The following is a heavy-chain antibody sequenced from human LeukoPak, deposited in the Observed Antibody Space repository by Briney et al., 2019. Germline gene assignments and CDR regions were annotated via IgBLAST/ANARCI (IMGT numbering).Heavy chain of an antibody. Sequence: PGGSLRLSCAASGFTFSSHAMSWVRQAPGKGPEWVSSIGSSGTTFYADSVKGRFTISRDNSQDTLFLQMNSLRAEDTAVYYCAKVTAWYSSSWYLAYWGQGTLVTVSS. CDR2: IGSSGTT. D-gene: IGHD6-13*01. J-gene: IGHJ4*02. CDR3: AKVTAWYSSSWYLAY. CDR1: GFTFSSHA. V-gene: IGHV3-23*01.